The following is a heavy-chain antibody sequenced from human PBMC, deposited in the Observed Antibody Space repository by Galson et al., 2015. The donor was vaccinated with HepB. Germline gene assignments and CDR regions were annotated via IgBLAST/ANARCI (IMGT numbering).Heavy chain of an antibody. CDR3: ARGPCTSCYTENAFDI. D-gene: IGHD2-2*02. CDR2: IYYSGST. CDR1: GGSISSYY. V-gene: IGHV4-59*01. Sequence: SETLSLTCTVSGGSISSYYWSWIRQPPGKGLEWIGYIYYSGSTNYNPSLKSRVTISVDTSKNQFSLKLSSVTAADTAVYYCARGPCTSCYTENAFDIWGQGTMVTVSS. J-gene: IGHJ3*02.